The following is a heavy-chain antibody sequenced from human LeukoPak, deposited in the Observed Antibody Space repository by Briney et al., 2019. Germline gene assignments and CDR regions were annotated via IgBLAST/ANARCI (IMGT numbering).Heavy chain of an antibody. V-gene: IGHV3-74*01. D-gene: IGHD6-13*01. J-gene: IGHJ6*03. Sequence: PGGSLRLSCAAFGFTFSNAWMSWVRQAPGKGLVWVSRINSDGSSTSYADSVKGRFTISRDNAKNTLSLQMNSLRAEDTAVYYCARTAAAGDQYYYYYMDVWGKGTTVTISS. CDR3: ARTAAAGDQYYYYYMDV. CDR2: INSDGSST. CDR1: GFTFSNAW.